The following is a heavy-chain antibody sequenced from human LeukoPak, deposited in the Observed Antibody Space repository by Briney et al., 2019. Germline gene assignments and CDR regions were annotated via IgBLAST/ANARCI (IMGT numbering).Heavy chain of an antibody. CDR3: ATGGTRDGYNSIDY. Sequence: ASVKVSCKVSGYTLTELSMHWVRQAPGKGLEWVGGFDPEDGETIYAQKFQGRVTMTEDTSTDTAYMELSSLRSEDTAVYYCATGGTRDGYNSIDYWGQGTLVTVSS. CDR1: GYTLTELS. D-gene: IGHD5-24*01. V-gene: IGHV1-24*01. CDR2: FDPEDGET. J-gene: IGHJ4*02.